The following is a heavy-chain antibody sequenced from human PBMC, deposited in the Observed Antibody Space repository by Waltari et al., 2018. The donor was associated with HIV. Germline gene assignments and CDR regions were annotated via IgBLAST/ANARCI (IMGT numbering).Heavy chain of an antibody. Sequence: QVQLHESGPGLLKPSETLSLTCTVSGGSISNRYWGWIRQPPGKGLEWIGYIFYSGSTNYNPSLKSRVTISVDTSKNQFSLNLRSLTAADTAVYYCARMDFWSGFDYWGQGALVTVSS. CDR2: IFYSGST. CDR1: GGSISNRY. CDR3: ARMDFWSGFDY. D-gene: IGHD3-3*01. J-gene: IGHJ4*02. V-gene: IGHV4-59*11.